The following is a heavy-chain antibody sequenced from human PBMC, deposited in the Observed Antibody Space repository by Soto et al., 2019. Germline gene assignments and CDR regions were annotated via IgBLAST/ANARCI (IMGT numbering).Heavy chain of an antibody. D-gene: IGHD3-22*01. J-gene: IGHJ4*02. CDR1: GASISSYF. V-gene: IGHV4-59*08. Sequence: SETLSLTCTVSGASISSYFWNWIRQSPGKGLEYIGYIYYSGTTYYNPSLRGRVTISVDTSKKQFSLKLSSVTAADTAVYYCGAYNSGGYIWGQGTLVTVSS. CDR2: IYYSGTT. CDR3: GAYNSGGYI.